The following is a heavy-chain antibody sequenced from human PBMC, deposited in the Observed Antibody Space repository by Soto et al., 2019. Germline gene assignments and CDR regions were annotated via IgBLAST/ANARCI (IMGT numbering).Heavy chain of an antibody. V-gene: IGHV3-30*18. J-gene: IGHJ4*02. CDR1: GFTLSRYG. D-gene: IGHD5-12*01. CDR2: ISHDGSNH. CDR3: AKDLMDFVYSRYDYFEQVAY. Sequence: QVQLVESGAGVVKHGRSLSPSCAASGFTLSRYGMHWVRQARCKGLEWVAVISHDGSNHYYADSVKGRFTISRDNSNHTLYLQMSILRAEDTAVYYCAKDLMDFVYSRYDYFEQVAYWSQAPLVTVAS.